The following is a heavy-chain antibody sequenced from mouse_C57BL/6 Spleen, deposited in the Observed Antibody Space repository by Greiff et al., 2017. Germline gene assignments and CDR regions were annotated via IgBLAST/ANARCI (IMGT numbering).Heavy chain of an antibody. D-gene: IGHD1-1*01. V-gene: IGHV5-16*01. CDR3: ARERPLYYGSSHWYFDV. CDR2: INYDGSST. CDR1: GFTFSDYY. J-gene: IGHJ1*03. Sequence: EVQRVESEGGLVQPGSSMKLSCTASGFTFSDYYMAWVRQVPEKGLEWVANINYDGSSTYYLDSLKSRFIISRDNAKNILYLQMSSLKSEDTATYYCARERPLYYGSSHWYFDVWGTGTTVTVSS.